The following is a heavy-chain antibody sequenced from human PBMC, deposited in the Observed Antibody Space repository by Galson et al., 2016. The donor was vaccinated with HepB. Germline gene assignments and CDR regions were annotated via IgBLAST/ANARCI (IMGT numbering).Heavy chain of an antibody. CDR3: AREDLSGYDLYAFDV. J-gene: IGHJ3*01. D-gene: IGHD5-12*01. V-gene: IGHV1-3*01. Sequence: SVKVSCKASGYTFSNYGVDWVRQAPGQRLEWMGWINGGNGNTKYSQRHQGRVTITRDRIASTAYMELTSLTSEDTAMYYCAREDLSGYDLYAFDVWGQGTMVTVSS. CDR2: INGGNGNT. CDR1: GYTFSNYG.